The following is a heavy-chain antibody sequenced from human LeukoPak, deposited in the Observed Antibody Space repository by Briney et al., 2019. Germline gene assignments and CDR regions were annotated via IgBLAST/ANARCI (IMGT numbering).Heavy chain of an antibody. J-gene: IGHJ6*03. V-gene: IGHV3-15*01. D-gene: IGHD3-3*01. Sequence: PGGSLRLSCETSGISFSAAWMSWVRQAPGKGLGGIGLIRSEGGGGTADYAAPVKGRFTISRDDSRNTVYLQMNSLQTEDTTVYYCTWIHRSFGIAVNDYYYYMAVWGKGPAVSVSS. CDR2: IRSEGGGGTA. CDR1: GISFSAAW. CDR3: TWIHRSFGIAVNDYYYYMAV.